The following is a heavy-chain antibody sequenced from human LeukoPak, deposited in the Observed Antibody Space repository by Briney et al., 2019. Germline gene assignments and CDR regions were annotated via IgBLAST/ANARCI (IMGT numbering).Heavy chain of an antibody. CDR1: GFTFSSYS. CDR2: ISSSSSTI. Sequence: GGSLRLSCAASGFTFSSYSMNWVRQAPGKGLEWVSYISSSSSTIYYADSVKGRFTISRDNAKNSLYLQMNSLRAEDTAVYYCARDLEEYCSGGSCSLFDYWGQGTLVTVSS. J-gene: IGHJ4*02. D-gene: IGHD2-15*01. CDR3: ARDLEEYCSGGSCSLFDY. V-gene: IGHV3-48*04.